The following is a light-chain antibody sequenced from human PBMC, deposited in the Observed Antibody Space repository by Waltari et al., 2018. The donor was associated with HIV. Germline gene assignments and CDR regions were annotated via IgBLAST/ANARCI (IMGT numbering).Light chain of an antibody. CDR1: SSTIGSNT. CDR2: RNN. J-gene: IGLJ3*02. Sequence: QSVLTQPPSASGTPGQRVTISCSGASSTIGSNTVNWYQQLPGTAPQPLLYRNNQRPSGVPDRFSGSKSGTSASLAISGLQSEDEADYYCATWDDNLNGWVFGGGTKLTVL. CDR3: ATWDDNLNGWV. V-gene: IGLV1-44*01.